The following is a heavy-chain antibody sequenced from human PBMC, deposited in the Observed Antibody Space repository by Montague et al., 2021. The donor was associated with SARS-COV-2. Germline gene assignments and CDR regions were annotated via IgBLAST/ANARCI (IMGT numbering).Heavy chain of an antibody. V-gene: IGHV3-33*01. CDR2: IWYDASSE. J-gene: IGHJ6*02. Sequence: SLRLSCAASGFVFSSHGMHWVRQAPGKGLEWVAHIWYDASSEYSLDSVEGRFTISRDNSKNTLYLEMKNLRAEDTAVYYCARANSIWDTDDYYYGMDVWGRGTTVTVSS. CDR3: ARANSIWDTDDYYYGMDV. CDR1: GFVFSSHG. D-gene: IGHD3-3*02.